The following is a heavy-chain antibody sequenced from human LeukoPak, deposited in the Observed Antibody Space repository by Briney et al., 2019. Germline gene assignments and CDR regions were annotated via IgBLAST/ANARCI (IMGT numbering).Heavy chain of an antibody. V-gene: IGHV3-48*03. CDR3: ARGFTAMVL. CDR2: ISGSPGTI. D-gene: IGHD5-18*01. CDR1: GFTFSTYE. Sequence: PGGSLRLSCAASGFTFSTYEMNWVRQAPGKGLEWVSYISGSPGTIYYADSVKGRFTISRDNAKNSLYLQMHSLRAEDTAVYYCARGFTAMVLWGQGTLVTVSS. J-gene: IGHJ4*02.